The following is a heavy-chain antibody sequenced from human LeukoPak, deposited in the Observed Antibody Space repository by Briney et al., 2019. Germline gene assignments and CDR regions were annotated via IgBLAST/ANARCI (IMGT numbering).Heavy chain of an antibody. Sequence: GGSLRLSCAAPGIPFSSFGMHWLRQAPGKGLEWVAFIWYDGSNKYYADSVKGRFTISRDNAKNSLYLQMNSLRAEDTAVYYCARDWARQTYCSSTSCPDALDIWGQGTMVIVSS. CDR2: IWYDGSNK. CDR1: GIPFSSFG. V-gene: IGHV3-33*01. CDR3: ARDWARQTYCSSTSCPDALDI. D-gene: IGHD2-2*01. J-gene: IGHJ3*02.